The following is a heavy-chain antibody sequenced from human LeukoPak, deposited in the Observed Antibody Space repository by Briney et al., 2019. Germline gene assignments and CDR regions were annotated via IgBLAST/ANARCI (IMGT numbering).Heavy chain of an antibody. J-gene: IGHJ4*02. CDR2: IIPIFGTA. D-gene: IGHD1-26*01. CDR3: ARGLGNGSPFDY. V-gene: IGHV1-69*05. CDR1: GGTFSSYA. Sequence: SVKVSCKASGGTFSSYAISWVRQAPGQGLEWMGGIIPIFGTANYAQKLQGRVTITTDESTSTAYMELSSLRSEDTAVYYCARGLGNGSPFDYWGQGTLVTVSS.